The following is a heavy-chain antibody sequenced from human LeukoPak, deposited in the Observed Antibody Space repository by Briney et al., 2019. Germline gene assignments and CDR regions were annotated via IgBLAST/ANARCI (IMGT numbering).Heavy chain of an antibody. V-gene: IGHV1-2*02. Sequence: ASVKVSCKASGYTFTGYYMHWVRQAPGQGLEWMGWINPNSGGTNYAQKFQGRVTMTTDTSTSTAYMELSSLRSEDTAVYYCARGHDFWSGYYQDYWGQGTLVTVSS. D-gene: IGHD3-3*01. CDR2: INPNSGGT. CDR1: GYTFTGYY. CDR3: ARGHDFWSGYYQDY. J-gene: IGHJ4*02.